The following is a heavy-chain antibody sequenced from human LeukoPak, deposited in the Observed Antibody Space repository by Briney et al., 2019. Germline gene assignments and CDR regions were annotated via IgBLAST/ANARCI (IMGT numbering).Heavy chain of an antibody. D-gene: IGHD3-10*01. CDR1: GGSISSYY. V-gene: IGHV4-4*07. J-gene: IGHJ6*02. Sequence: SETLSLTCTVSGGSISSYYWSWIRQPAGKGLEWIGRIYTSGSTNYNPSLKSRVTMSVDTSKNQFSLKLSSVTAADTAAYYCARGVYYGSGSYSGYYYYGMDVWGQGTTVTVSS. CDR2: IYTSGST. CDR3: ARGVYYGSGSYSGYYYYGMDV.